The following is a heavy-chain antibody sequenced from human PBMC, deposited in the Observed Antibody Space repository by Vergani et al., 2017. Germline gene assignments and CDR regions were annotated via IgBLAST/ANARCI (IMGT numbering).Heavy chain of an antibody. J-gene: IGHJ4*02. CDR2: ITPFNGNT. D-gene: IGHD1-26*01. V-gene: IGHV1-45*03. CDR3: AREGDSGSRGRSGDIYY. CDR1: GYTFTYRY. Sequence: QVQLVQSGAEVKKPGSSVKVSCKASGYTFTYRYLHWVRQAPRQALEWMGWITPFNGNTNYAQKFQGRVTITRDTSASTAYMELSSLRSEDTAVYYCAREGDSGSRGRSGDIYYWGQGTLVTVSS.